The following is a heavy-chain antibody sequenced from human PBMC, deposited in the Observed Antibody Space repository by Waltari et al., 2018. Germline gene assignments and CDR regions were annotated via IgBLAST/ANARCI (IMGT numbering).Heavy chain of an antibody. J-gene: IGHJ6*03. CDR3: ARDGDYGDYYYYYMDV. Sequence: EVQLVESGGGLVKPGGSLRLSCAASGFTFSSYSMNWVRQAPGKGLEWVSSISSRSSYIYYADAVKARFTISRDNAKNSLYLQMNSLRAEDTAVYYCARDGDYGDYYYYYMDVWGKGTTVTVSS. D-gene: IGHD4-17*01. V-gene: IGHV3-21*01. CDR1: GFTFSSYS. CDR2: ISSRSSYI.